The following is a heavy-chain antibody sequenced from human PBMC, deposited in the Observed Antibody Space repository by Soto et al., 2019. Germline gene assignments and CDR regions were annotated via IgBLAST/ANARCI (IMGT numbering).Heavy chain of an antibody. CDR1: GFTVDDYA. D-gene: IGHD4-17*01. Sequence: EVQLVESGGGLVQPGRSLRLSCAASGFTVDDYAMHWVRQAPGKGLEWVSGISSNSDTIDYADSVKGRFTISRDNAKNSLFLKMNSLRPEDTALYYCAKDMKWGGMTTIHYFDSWGQGSLVTVSS. CDR2: ISSNSDTI. V-gene: IGHV3-9*01. CDR3: AKDMKWGGMTTIHYFDS. J-gene: IGHJ4*02.